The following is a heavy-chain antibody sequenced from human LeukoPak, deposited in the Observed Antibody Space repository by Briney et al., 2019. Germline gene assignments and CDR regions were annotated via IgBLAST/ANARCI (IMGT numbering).Heavy chain of an antibody. Sequence: ASVKVSCKASGYTFTSYGIIWVRQAPGQGLEWMGWISAYNGNTNYAQKLQGRVTMTTDTSTSTAYMELRSLRSDDTAVYYCAREVREYYYYYMDVWGKGTTVTVSS. J-gene: IGHJ6*03. V-gene: IGHV1-18*01. CDR2: ISAYNGNT. CDR1: GYTFTSYG. CDR3: AREVREYYYYYMDV. D-gene: IGHD1-26*01.